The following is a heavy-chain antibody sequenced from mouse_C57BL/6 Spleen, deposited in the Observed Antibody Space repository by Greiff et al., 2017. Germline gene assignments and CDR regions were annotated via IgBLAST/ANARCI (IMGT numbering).Heavy chain of an antibody. CDR1: GFNIKNTY. CDR3: AIPADWDEDYVYVDV. V-gene: IGHV14-3*01. J-gene: IGHJ1*03. D-gene: IGHD4-1*01. Sequence: VQLQQSVAELVRPGASVKLSCTASGFNIKNTYMHWVKQRPEQGLEWIGRIYPANGNTKDAPKFQGKAPITADTSATTAYLQLSSLTSDDTAIYDCAIPADWDEDYVYVDVWGTGTTVTVSS. CDR2: IYPANGNT.